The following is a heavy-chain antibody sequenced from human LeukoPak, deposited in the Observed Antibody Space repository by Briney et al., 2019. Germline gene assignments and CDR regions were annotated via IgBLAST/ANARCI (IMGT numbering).Heavy chain of an antibody. V-gene: IGHV1-46*01. CDR2: INPSGGST. D-gene: IGHD3-10*01. Sequence: ASVKVSCKAPGYSFTRYYMNWVRQAPGQGLEWMGIINPSGGSTNYAQKFQGRVTMTRDTSTSTIYMEVSRLRPEDTAVYYCATSFRAVNWFDPWGQGTLVTVSS. J-gene: IGHJ5*02. CDR3: ATSFRAVNWFDP. CDR1: GYSFTRYY.